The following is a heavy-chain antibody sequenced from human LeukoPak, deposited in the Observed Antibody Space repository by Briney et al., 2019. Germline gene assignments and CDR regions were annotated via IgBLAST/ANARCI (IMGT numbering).Heavy chain of an antibody. CDR1: GYTFTSYY. CDR2: INPNSGGT. CDR3: ARDRREVVVGSFGY. Sequence: GASVNVSCKASGYTFTSYYMHWVRQAPGQGLEWMGWINPNSGGTNYAQKFQGRVTMTRDTSISTAYMELSRLRSDDTAVYYCARDRREVVVGSFGYWGQGTLVTVSS. D-gene: IGHD2-15*01. J-gene: IGHJ4*02. V-gene: IGHV1-2*02.